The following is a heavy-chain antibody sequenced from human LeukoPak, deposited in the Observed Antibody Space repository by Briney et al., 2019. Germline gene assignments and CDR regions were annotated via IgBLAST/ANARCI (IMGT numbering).Heavy chain of an antibody. CDR2: ISAYNGNT. CDR1: GYTFTSYG. Sequence: WASVKVSCKASGYTFTSYGISWVRQAPGQGLEWMGWISAYNGNTNYAQKLQGRVTMTTDTSTSTAYMELRSLRSEDTAVYYCASGDYVWGSYRFDIWGQGTMVTVSS. D-gene: IGHD3-16*02. CDR3: ASGDYVWGSYRFDI. V-gene: IGHV1-18*01. J-gene: IGHJ3*02.